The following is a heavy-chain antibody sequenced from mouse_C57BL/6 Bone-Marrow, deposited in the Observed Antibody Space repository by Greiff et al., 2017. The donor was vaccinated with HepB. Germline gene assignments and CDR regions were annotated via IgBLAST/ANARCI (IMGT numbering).Heavy chain of an antibody. Sequence: VQLQQPGAELVMPGASVKLSCKASGYTFTSYWMHWVKQRPGQGLEWIGEIDPSYSYTNYNQKFKGKSTLTVDKSSSTAYMQLSSLTSEDSAVYYCAREDTTVVADFDYWGQGTTLTVSS. CDR3: AREDTTVVADFDY. CDR2: IDPSYSYT. CDR1: GYTFTSYW. J-gene: IGHJ2*01. D-gene: IGHD1-1*01. V-gene: IGHV1-69*01.